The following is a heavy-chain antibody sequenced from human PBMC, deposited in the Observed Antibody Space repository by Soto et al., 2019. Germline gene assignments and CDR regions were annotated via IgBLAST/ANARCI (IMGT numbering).Heavy chain of an antibody. D-gene: IGHD3-10*01. V-gene: IGHV4-39*01. J-gene: IGHJ6*02. CDR2: IYYSGST. CDR1: GGSISSSSYY. CDR3: ARAHYGSGSYYFYYYYGMDV. Sequence: SETLSLTCTVSGGSISSSSYYWGWIRQPPGKGLEWIGSIYYSGSTYYNPSLKSRVTISVDTSKNQFSLKLSSVTAADTAVYYCARAHYGSGSYYFYYYYGMDVWGQGTTVTVS.